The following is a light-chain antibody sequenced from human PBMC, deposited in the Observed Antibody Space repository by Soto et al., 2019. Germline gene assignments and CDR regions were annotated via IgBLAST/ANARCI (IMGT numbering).Light chain of an antibody. CDR2: DVS. CDR1: SSDVGVYNY. Sequence: SALTQPRSVSGSPGQSDTISCTGTSSDVGVYNYVSWYQQYPGKAPKIMIYDVSKRPSGVPDRFSGSKSDNTASLTISGLQAEDEADYYCCSYAGSYTFVFGIGTKVTVL. CDR3: CSYAGSYTFV. V-gene: IGLV2-11*01. J-gene: IGLJ1*01.